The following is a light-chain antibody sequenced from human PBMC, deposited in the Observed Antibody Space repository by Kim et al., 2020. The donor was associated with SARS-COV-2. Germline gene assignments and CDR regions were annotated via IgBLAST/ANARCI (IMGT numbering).Light chain of an antibody. CDR1: QSISNN. CDR3: QHYNGYTLT. Sequence: DIQMTQSPSTLSASVGTRVTITCRASQSISNNLAWYQQKPGKAPKVLIYKASSLESGVPSRFSGSGSGTEFTLTISSLQPDDFATYYCQHYNGYTLTFGGGTKVDIK. V-gene: IGKV1-5*03. CDR2: KAS. J-gene: IGKJ4*01.